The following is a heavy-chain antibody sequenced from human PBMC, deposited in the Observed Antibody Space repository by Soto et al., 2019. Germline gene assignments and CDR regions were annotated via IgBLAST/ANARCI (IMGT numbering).Heavy chain of an antibody. Sequence: QVQLVQSGAEVKKPGSSVKVSCKASGGTFSSYTISWVRQAPGQGLEWMGRIIPILGIANYAQKFQGRVTITADKSTSTAYMELSSLRSEDTAVYYCARNYGEDYNYYMDVWGKGTTVTVSS. CDR1: GGTFSSYT. J-gene: IGHJ6*03. CDR2: IIPILGIA. D-gene: IGHD4-17*01. V-gene: IGHV1-69*02. CDR3: ARNYGEDYNYYMDV.